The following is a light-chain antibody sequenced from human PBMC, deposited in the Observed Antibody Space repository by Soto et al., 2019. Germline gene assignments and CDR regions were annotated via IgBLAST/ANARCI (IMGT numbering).Light chain of an antibody. CDR1: SSDIGGYNY. J-gene: IGLJ1*01. CDR3: SSFSVASPL. CDR2: DVS. V-gene: IGLV2-14*01. Sequence: QSALTQPASMSGSPGQSVTISCAGTSSDIGGYNYVSWYQHHPGTAPKLIIYDVSSRPSGVSHRFSASKSGNTASLTISGLQAEDEADYYCSSFSVASPLFGTETKLTVL.